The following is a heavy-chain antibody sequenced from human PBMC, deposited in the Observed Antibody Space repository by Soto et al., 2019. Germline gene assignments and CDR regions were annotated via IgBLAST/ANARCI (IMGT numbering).Heavy chain of an antibody. CDR3: ALVEKHVTPTPQDV. V-gene: IGHV1-18*01. J-gene: IGHJ6*02. CDR1: GYIFVNYG. D-gene: IGHD1-26*01. Sequence: QVQLVQSGDEVRKPAYSVKVSCKVSGYIFVNYGIAWGRQAPGQGLEWMGWGSPYSGNTHYASKVQGRLLITTDTPTSTAYMELGSLTSGDTAVYYCALVEKHVTPTPQDVWGQGTTVTVSS. CDR2: GSPYSGNT.